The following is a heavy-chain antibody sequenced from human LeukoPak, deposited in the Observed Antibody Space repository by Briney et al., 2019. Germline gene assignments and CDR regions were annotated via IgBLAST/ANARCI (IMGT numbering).Heavy chain of an antibody. D-gene: IGHD3-10*01. CDR1: GFTFSDYY. J-gene: IGHJ6*02. Sequence: RGSLRLSCAASGFTFSDYYMSWIRQAPGKGLEWVSYISSSGSTIYYADSVKGRFTISRDNAKNSLYLQMNSLRAEDTAVYYCARDSRSGSYRRRHYYYYYGMDVWGQGTTVTVSS. CDR3: ARDSRSGSYRRRHYYYYYGMDV. V-gene: IGHV3-11*01. CDR2: ISSSGSTI.